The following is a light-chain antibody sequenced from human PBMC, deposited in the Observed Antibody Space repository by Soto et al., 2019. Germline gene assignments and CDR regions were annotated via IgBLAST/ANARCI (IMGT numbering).Light chain of an antibody. Sequence: QSVLTQPPSASGSPGQSVTISCSGTSSDVGGYNYVSWHQQHPGKAPKLMIYEVSKRPSGVPDRFSGSKSGNTASLIVSGLQAEDEADYYCSSYPGSNNFVFGTVTKLTVL. CDR3: SSYPGSNNFV. V-gene: IGLV2-8*01. CDR1: SSDVGGYNY. J-gene: IGLJ1*01. CDR2: EVS.